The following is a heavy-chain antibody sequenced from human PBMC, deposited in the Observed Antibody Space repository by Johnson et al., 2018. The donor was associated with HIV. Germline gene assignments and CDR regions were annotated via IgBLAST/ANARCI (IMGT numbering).Heavy chain of an antibody. J-gene: IGHJ3*02. CDR2: IYSGGST. CDR3: ARGRGALDI. V-gene: IGHV3-66*01. CDR1: GFAFSTYT. D-gene: IGHD3-16*01. Sequence: VQLVESGGGVVQPWRSLRLSCAASGFAFSTYTMHWVRQAPGKGLEWVSVIYSGGSTYYADSVKGRFTISRDNSKNTLYLQMNSLRDEDTAIYYCARGRGALDIWGQGTRVAVSS.